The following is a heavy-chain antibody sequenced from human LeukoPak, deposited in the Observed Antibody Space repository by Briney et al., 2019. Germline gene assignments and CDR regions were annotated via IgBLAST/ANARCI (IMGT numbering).Heavy chain of an antibody. CDR2: TSAYNGNT. V-gene: IGHV1-18*01. CDR3: AREGLGYCSGGSCYSDYFDY. D-gene: IGHD2-15*01. J-gene: IGHJ4*02. CDR1: GYTFTSYG. Sequence: ASVKVSCKASGYTFTSYGISWVRQAPGQGLEWMGWTSAYNGNTNYAQKLQGRVTMTTDTSTSTAYMELRSPRSDDTAVYYCAREGLGYCSGGSCYSDYFDYWGQGTLVTVSS.